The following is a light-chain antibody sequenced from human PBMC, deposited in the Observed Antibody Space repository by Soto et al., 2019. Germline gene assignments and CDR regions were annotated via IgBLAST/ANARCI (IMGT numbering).Light chain of an antibody. CDR2: GAS. CDR1: QSVSSSY. Sequence: EIVLTQSPGTLSLSPGERATVSCRASQSVSSSYLAWYQQKPGQAPRLLIYGASSRATGIPDRFSGSGSGTDFTLTISRLEPEDFAVYYCQLYGSSPRTFGQGTKLETK. J-gene: IGKJ2*01. CDR3: QLYGSSPRT. V-gene: IGKV3-20*01.